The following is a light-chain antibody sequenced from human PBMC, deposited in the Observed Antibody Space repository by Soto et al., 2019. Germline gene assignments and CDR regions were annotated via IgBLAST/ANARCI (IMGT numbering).Light chain of an antibody. CDR2: DAS. Sequence: DIQMTQSPSTLSASVGDRVTITCRASQSIGRFFAWYQHQPGKAPKLLIYDASTLESGVPSRFSGTGSGTEFTFYITSLQPEDFGTYYFQQCYMGWTFGQGTKVDFK. CDR3: QQCYMGWT. V-gene: IGKV1-5*01. CDR1: QSIGRF. J-gene: IGKJ1*01.